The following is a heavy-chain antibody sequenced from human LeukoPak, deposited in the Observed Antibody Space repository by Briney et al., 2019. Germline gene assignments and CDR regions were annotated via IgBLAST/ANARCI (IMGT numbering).Heavy chain of an antibody. CDR1: GDSVSSTNTA. J-gene: IGHJ4*02. Sequence: SQTLSLTCAISGDSVSSTNTAWNWIRQSPSRGLEWLGGTYYRSKWSTDYAESMKGRININPDTSKNQFSLQLNSVTPEDTAIYYCARLYCTSSACYALDYWGQGTLVTVSS. CDR3: ARLYCTSSACYALDY. CDR2: TYYRSKWST. D-gene: IGHD2-8*01. V-gene: IGHV6-1*01.